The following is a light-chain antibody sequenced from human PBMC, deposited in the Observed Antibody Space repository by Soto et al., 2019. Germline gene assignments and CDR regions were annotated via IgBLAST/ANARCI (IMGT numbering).Light chain of an antibody. J-gene: IGLJ2*01. V-gene: IGLV1-40*01. Sequence: QSVLTQPPSVSGAPGQRVTISCTGSSSNIGAGYDVHWYQQLPGTAPKLLIYRNNNRPSGVPDRFSGSKSGTSASLAITGLQAEDEADYYCQSYDRSLSGSVVFGGGTKLTVL. CDR3: QSYDRSLSGSVV. CDR2: RNN. CDR1: SSNIGAGYD.